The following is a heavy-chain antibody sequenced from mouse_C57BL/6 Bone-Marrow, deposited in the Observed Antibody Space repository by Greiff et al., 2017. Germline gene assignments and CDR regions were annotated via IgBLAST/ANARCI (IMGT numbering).Heavy chain of an antibody. V-gene: IGHV1-61*01. CDR1: GYTFTSYW. Sequence: QVQLQQPGAELVRPGSSVKLSCKASGYTFTSYWMDWVKQRPGQGLEWIGNIYPSDSETHYNQKFKDKVTLTVDKSSSTAYMQLSSLTSEDSAVYYGERGDIRYFDAWGTGTTVTASS. CDR3: ERGDIRYFDA. J-gene: IGHJ1*03. D-gene: IGHD1-3*01. CDR2: IYPSDSET.